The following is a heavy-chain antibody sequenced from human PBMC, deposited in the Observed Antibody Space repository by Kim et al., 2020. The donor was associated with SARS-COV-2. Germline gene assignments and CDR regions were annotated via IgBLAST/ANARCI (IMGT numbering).Heavy chain of an antibody. CDR3: TTHSVRGELRFDY. D-gene: IGHD3-10*01. J-gene: IGHJ4*02. CDR1: GFTFSNAW. CDR2: IKSKTDGGTT. V-gene: IGHV3-15*01. Sequence: GGSLRLSCAASGFTFSNAWMSWVRQAPGKGLEWVGRIKSKTDGGTTDYAAPVKGRFTISRDDSKNTLYLQMNSLKTEDTAVYYCTTHSVRGELRFDYWGQGTLVTVSS.